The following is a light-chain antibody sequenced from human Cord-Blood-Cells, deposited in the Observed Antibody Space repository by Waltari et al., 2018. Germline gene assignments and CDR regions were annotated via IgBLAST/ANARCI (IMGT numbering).Light chain of an antibody. CDR1: QSVLYSSNNKNY. V-gene: IGKV4-1*01. CDR3: QQYYSTPT. CDR2: WAS. Sequence: DIVMTQSPDSLAVSLGERATINCKSSQSVLYSSNNKNYLAWYQQKPGQPPKLLIYWASTRVSGVADRFSGSGSGTDFTLTISSLQAEDVAVYYCQQYYSTPTFGQGTKLEIK. J-gene: IGKJ2*01.